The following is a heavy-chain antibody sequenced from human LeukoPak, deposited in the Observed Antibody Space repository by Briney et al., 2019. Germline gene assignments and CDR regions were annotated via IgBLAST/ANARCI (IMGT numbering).Heavy chain of an antibody. CDR2: ISDSGGST. J-gene: IGHJ5*02. D-gene: IGHD3-10*01. CDR1: GFTFNTYA. V-gene: IGHV3-23*01. Sequence: GGSLRLSCAASGFTFNTYAMTWVRQAAGKGLEWVSSISDSGGSTFYADSVKGRFTISRDNSNNRVYLQMNSLRAEDMAIYYCARPYASGSYWNWLAPWGQGTRVIVPS. CDR3: ARPYASGSYWNWLAP.